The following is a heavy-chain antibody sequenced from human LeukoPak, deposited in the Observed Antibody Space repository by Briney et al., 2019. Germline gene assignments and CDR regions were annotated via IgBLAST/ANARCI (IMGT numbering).Heavy chain of an antibody. D-gene: IGHD3-10*01. J-gene: IGHJ5*02. CDR3: ARIQSAYGSGSQNWFDP. CDR2: ILSNDEK. Sequence: ESGPTLVNPTETLTLTCTVSGFSLSNARMGVSWIRQPPGKALEWLAHILSNDEKSYSTSLKSRLTISKDTSKSQVVLTMTNMDPVDTATYYCARIQSAYGSGSQNWFDPWGQGTLVTVSS. CDR1: GFSLSNARMG. V-gene: IGHV2-26*01.